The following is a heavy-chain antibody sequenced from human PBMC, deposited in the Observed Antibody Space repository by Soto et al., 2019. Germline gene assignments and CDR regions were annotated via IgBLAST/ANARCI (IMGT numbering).Heavy chain of an antibody. J-gene: IGHJ5*02. CDR3: ANARGYGYRFDH. Sequence: QVQLVQSGPEVKKPGASVKVSCKASGYTFLKYGINWVRQAPGQGLEWMGGIQTDTGHPNVAQEFQDRVTMTTDTSTGTAYMEMRSLRSGDTATSSCANARGYGYRFDHWGQGTLVTVSS. V-gene: IGHV1-18*01. CDR1: GYTFLKYG. D-gene: IGHD3-16*01. CDR2: IQTDTGHP.